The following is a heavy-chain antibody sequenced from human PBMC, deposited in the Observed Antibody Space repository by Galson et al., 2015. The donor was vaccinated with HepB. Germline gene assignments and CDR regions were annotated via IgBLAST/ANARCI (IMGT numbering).Heavy chain of an antibody. CDR3: ARVGDGYCSGGSCYGRGWFDP. CDR2: INPSGGST. CDR1: GYTFTSYY. Sequence: SVKVSCKASGYTFTSYYMHWVRQAPGQGLEWMGIINPSGGSTSYAQKFQGRVTMTRDTSTSTVYMELSSLRSEDAAVYYCARVGDGYCSGGSCYGRGWFDPWGQGTLVTVSS. J-gene: IGHJ5*02. D-gene: IGHD2-15*01. V-gene: IGHV1-46*01.